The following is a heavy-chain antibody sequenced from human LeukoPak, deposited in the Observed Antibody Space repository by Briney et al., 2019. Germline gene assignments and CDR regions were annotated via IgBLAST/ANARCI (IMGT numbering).Heavy chain of an antibody. CDR2: IRYDGSNK. D-gene: IGHD3-3*01. CDR3: AKIPPTAGGYYDSPDDI. V-gene: IGHV3-30*02. Sequence: PGGSLTLSCAASGFTFSSYGMHWVRQAPGKGLEWVAFIRYDGSNKYYADSVKGRFTISRDNSKNTLYLQMNSLRAEDTAVYYCAKIPPTAGGYYDSPDDIWGQGTMVTVSS. J-gene: IGHJ3*02. CDR1: GFTFSSYG.